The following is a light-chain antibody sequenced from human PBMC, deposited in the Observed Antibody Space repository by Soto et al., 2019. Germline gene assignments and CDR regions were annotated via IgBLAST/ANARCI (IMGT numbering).Light chain of an antibody. CDR2: EVS. CDR1: SNDVGGYNY. J-gene: IGLJ7*01. CDR3: SSYTSSSTLWV. V-gene: IGLV2-14*01. Sequence: QAVLTQPASVSGSPGQSITISCTGTSNDVGGYNYVSWYQQHPDKAPKLMIYEVSNRPSGVSNRFSGSKSGNTAFLTMSGLQAEDEADYYCSSYTSSSTLWVFGGGTQLTVL.